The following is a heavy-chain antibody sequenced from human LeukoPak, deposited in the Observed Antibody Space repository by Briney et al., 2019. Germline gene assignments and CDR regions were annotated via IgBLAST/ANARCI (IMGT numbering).Heavy chain of an antibody. Sequence: PSETLSLTCTVSGGSISSGDYYWSWIRQHPGKGLEWIGNSYYSGSSYYNPSLKSRVTISVDTSKSQFSLKLSSVTAAATALYYCAREGYDSSYYYYLDYWGQGTLVTVSS. V-gene: IGHV4-31*03. CDR3: AREGYDSSYYYYLDY. J-gene: IGHJ4*02. D-gene: IGHD3-22*01. CDR2: SYYSGSS. CDR1: GGSISSGDYY.